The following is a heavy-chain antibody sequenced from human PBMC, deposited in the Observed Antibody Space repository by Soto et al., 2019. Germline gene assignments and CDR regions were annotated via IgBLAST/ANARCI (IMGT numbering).Heavy chain of an antibody. CDR1: GGSISSGGYY. CDR3: ARVISRQTSYYGMDV. CDR2: IYYSGST. V-gene: IGHV4-31*03. Sequence: PSETLSLTCTVSGGSISSGGYYWSWIRQHPGKGLEWIGYIYYSGSTYYNPSLRSRVTISVDTSKNQFSLKLSSVTAADTAVYYCARVISRQTSYYGMDVWGQGTTVTVSS. D-gene: IGHD1-7*01. J-gene: IGHJ6*02.